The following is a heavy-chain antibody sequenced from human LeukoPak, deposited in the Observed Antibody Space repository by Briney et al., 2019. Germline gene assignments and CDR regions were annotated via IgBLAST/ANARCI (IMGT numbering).Heavy chain of an antibody. J-gene: IGHJ4*02. D-gene: IGHD1-26*01. CDR1: GFTFSSYE. CDR3: ASNSGSAGPLYFDY. CDR2: ISSSGSTI. V-gene: IGHV3-48*03. Sequence: GGSLRLSCAASGFTFSSYEMNWVRQAPGKGLEWVSYISSSGSTIYYADSVKGRCTISRDNAKSSLYLQMNSLRAEDTAVYYCASNSGSAGPLYFDYWGQGALVTVSS.